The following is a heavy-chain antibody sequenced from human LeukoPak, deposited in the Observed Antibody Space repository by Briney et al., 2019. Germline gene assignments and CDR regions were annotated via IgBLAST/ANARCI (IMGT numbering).Heavy chain of an antibody. J-gene: IGHJ4*02. D-gene: IGHD3-10*01. V-gene: IGHV4-31*03. CDR2: IYYSVST. CDR3: ARGYMVREVLVFDS. CDR1: GGSISSSGYY. Sequence: PSETLSLTCTVSGGSISSSGYYWSWIRQHPGKGLEWIGYIYYSVSTHYNPSLKSRVTISVDTSKNQFSLKLSSVTAADTAVYYCARGYMVREVLVFDSWGQGTLVTVSS.